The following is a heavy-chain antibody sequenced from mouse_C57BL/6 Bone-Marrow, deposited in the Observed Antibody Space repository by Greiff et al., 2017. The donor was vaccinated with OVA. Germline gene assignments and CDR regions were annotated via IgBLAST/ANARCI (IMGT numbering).Heavy chain of an antibody. CDR2: INPNYGTT. CDR1: GYSFTDYN. D-gene: IGHD1-1*01. CDR3: ARKGLITTVVAPYFDY. Sequence: VQLQQSGPELVKPGASVKISCKASGYSFTDYNMNWVKQSNGKSLEWIGVINPNYGTTSYNQKFKGKATLTVDQSSSTAYMQLKSLTSEDSAVYYCARKGLITTVVAPYFDYWGQGTTLTVSS. V-gene: IGHV1-39*01. J-gene: IGHJ2*01.